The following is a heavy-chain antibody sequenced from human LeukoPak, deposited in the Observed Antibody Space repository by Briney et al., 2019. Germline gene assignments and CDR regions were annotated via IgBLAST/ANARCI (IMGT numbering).Heavy chain of an antibody. CDR1: GFTFSRYA. J-gene: IGHJ4*02. V-gene: IGHV3-23*01. CDR3: AKTVSGSHSYQGGDY. D-gene: IGHD3-16*02. CDR2: ISGDGANT. Sequence: GGYLRLSCAASGFTFSRYAMSWVRQAPGKGLEWVSDISGDGANTYYADSGKGRFTMSRDNSKNTLYLQMNSLGAEDTAVYFCAKTVSGSHSYQGGDYWGQGTLVFVSS.